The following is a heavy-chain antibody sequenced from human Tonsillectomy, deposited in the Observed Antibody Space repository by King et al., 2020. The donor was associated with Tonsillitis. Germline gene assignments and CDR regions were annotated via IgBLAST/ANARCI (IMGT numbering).Heavy chain of an antibody. CDR1: GYSFTTYW. V-gene: IGHV5-51*01. CDR3: ARRLAAADFHY. Sequence: QLVQSGAEVKKPGESLKISCKDSGYSFTTYWIGWVRQMPGKGPEWMVIIYPGDSDTRYSPSFQGRVTISADKSISTAYLQWSSLKASDTAMYFCARRLAAADFHYWGQGTLVTVSS. D-gene: IGHD6-13*01. J-gene: IGHJ4*02. CDR2: IYPGDSDT.